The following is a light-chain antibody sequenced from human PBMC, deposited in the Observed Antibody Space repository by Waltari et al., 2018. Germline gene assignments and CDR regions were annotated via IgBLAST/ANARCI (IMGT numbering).Light chain of an antibody. J-gene: IGLJ3*02. CDR3: AAWDDNLRAWV. CDR2: STN. Sequence: QSVVTQPPSASGTPGQRVSIPCSGSRSNIGGTSVNWYQHVPGAGPRLLLYSTNQRPSGVPDRFSGSKSGTSASLAISGLQSDDEADYYCAAWDDNLRAWVFGGGTKLTVL. CDR1: RSNIGGTS. V-gene: IGLV1-44*01.